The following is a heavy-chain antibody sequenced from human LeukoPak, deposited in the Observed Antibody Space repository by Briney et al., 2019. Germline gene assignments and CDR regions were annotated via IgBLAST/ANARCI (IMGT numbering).Heavy chain of an antibody. CDR3: TKNQYSGTIITPLDPFDV. CDR2: IDPSTGGT. D-gene: IGHD3-10*01. Sequence: RASVKVSCKASGYTFTRYYIHWLRQAPGQGIEWMGWIDPSTGGTNFAQKFQGRITMTRDTSINTVYMELNRLRSDDTAVYYCTKNQYSGTIITPLDPFDVWGQGTMVTVSS. V-gene: IGHV1-2*02. J-gene: IGHJ3*01. CDR1: GYTFTRYY.